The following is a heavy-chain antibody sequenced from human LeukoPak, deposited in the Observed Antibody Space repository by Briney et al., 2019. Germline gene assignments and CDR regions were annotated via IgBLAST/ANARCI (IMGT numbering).Heavy chain of an antibody. V-gene: IGHV4-34*01. J-gene: IGHJ3*02. CDR2: INHSGST. D-gene: IGHD2-21*02. CDR1: GGSFSGYY. Sequence: SETLSLTCAVYGGSFSGYYWSWIRQPPGKGLEWIGEINHSGSTNYNPSLKSRVTISVDTCKNQFSLKLSSVTAADTAVYYCARDYCGGDCRAFDIWGQGTMVTVSP. CDR3: ARDYCGGDCRAFDI.